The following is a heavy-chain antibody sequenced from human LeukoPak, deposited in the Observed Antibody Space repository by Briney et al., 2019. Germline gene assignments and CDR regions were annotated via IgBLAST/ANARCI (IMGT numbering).Heavy chain of an antibody. CDR1: GYTFTGYF. Sequence: GASVKVSCKASGYTFTGYFMHWVRQAPGQGLEWMGGIIPIFGTANYAQKFQGRVTITADESTSTAYMELSSLRSEDTAVYYCARSPTVLRYFDWLLYWGQGTMVTVSS. CDR3: ARSPTVLRYFDWLLY. CDR2: IIPIFGTA. V-gene: IGHV1-69*13. J-gene: IGHJ3*01. D-gene: IGHD3-9*01.